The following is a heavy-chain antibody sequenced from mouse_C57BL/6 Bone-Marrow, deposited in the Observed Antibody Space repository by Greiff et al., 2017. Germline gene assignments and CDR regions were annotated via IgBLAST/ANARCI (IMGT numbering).Heavy chain of an antibody. CDR2: IDPENGDT. J-gene: IGHJ2*01. CDR1: GFNITDDY. Sequence: EVQRVESGAELVRPGASVKLSCTASGFNITDDYMHWVKQRPEQGLEWIGWIDPENGDTEYASKFQGKATLTADTSSNTAYLQLSSLTSEDAAVYYSAAPRGCKNYFDCWGQGTTLTVSS. D-gene: IGHD3-3*01. CDR3: AAPRGCKNYFDC. V-gene: IGHV14-4*01.